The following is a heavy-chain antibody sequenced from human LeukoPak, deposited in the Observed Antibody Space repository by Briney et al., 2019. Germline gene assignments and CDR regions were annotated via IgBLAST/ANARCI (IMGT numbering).Heavy chain of an antibody. CDR2: ISNNGDTI. J-gene: IGHJ4*02. V-gene: IGHV3-11*01. CDR3: AKSSCSGCVLVVDY. Sequence: GGSLRLSCAASGFTFRDYYMHWVRQAPGKGLEWISYISNNGDTISYADSVKGRFTISRDNSKNTLYLQMNSLRAEDTAVYYCAKSSCSGCVLVVDYWGQGTLVTVSS. CDR1: GFTFRDYY. D-gene: IGHD6-19*01.